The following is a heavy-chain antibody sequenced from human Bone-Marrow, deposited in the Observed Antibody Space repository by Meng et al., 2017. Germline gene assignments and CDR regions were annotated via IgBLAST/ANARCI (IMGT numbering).Heavy chain of an antibody. V-gene: IGHV3-43*01. CDR3: AKDARNYYDQVYFDY. Sequence: GESLKISCAASGFTFDDYTMHWVRQAPGKGLEWVSLISWDGGSTYYADSVKGRFTISRDNSKNSLYLQMNSLRTEDTALYYCAKDARNYYDQVYFDYWGQGTRVTGAS. D-gene: IGHD3-22*01. J-gene: IGHJ4*02. CDR1: GFTFDDYT. CDR2: ISWDGGST.